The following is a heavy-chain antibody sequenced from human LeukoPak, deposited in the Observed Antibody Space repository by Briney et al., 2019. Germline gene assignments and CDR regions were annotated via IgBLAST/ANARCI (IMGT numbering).Heavy chain of an antibody. V-gene: IGHV4-4*07. D-gene: IGHD1-26*01. Sequence: SETLSLTCTVSGGSVRSYSWSWIRQPAGGGLEWIVHSHTSESANYHPHLKSRVTMSLDTSMNQLSLRLSSVTSADTAWVCFTASAVFGSYHYWGQGSLVSVSS. CDR3: TASAVFGSYHY. J-gene: IGHJ4*02. CDR2: SHTSESA. CDR1: GGSVRSYS.